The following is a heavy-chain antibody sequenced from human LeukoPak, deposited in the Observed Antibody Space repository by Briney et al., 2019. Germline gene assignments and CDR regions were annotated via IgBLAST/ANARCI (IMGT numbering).Heavy chain of an antibody. V-gene: IGHV3-23*01. CDR3: TKDSGSGQKGMDV. D-gene: IGHD3-10*01. CDR2: ISGSDGST. Sequence: GGSLRLSCAASGFPFSSYAMSWVRQAPGKGLEWVSVISGSDGSTYHADSVKGRFTISRDNSKNTLYLQMNSLRAEDTAVYYCTKDSGSGQKGMDVWGQGTTVTVSS. J-gene: IGHJ6*02. CDR1: GFPFSSYA.